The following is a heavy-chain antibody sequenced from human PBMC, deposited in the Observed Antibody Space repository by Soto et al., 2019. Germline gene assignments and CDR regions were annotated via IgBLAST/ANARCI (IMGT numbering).Heavy chain of an antibody. V-gene: IGHV3-23*01. CDR1: GFIFNNYA. CDR3: ATGAAAGPLHP. Sequence: GGSLRLSCAASGFIFNNYAMSWVRQAPGKGLEWVSGIGGGGVGTYYADSVKGRFTISRDTSKNTVSLQMNSLRADDTAVYYCATGAAAGPLHPWGQGTLVTVSS. J-gene: IGHJ5*02. D-gene: IGHD6-13*01. CDR2: IGGGGVGT.